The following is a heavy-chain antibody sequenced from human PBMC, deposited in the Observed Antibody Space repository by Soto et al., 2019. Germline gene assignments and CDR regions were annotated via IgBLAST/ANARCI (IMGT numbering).Heavy chain of an antibody. Sequence: PSETLSLTCTVSGISVSTSDYYWGWVRQPPGKGLDWIGNIYYSGSTFYNPSLRSRVTISVDTSKNQFSLKLNSVTAADTAVYFCDGFVVTASRNSDFDYWGQGTLVTVSS. CDR2: IYYSGST. D-gene: IGHD2-21*02. J-gene: IGHJ4*02. CDR3: DGFVVTASRNSDFDY. CDR1: GISVSTSDYY. V-gene: IGHV4-39*01.